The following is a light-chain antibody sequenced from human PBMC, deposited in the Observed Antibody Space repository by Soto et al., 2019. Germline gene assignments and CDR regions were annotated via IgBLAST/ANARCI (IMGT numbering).Light chain of an antibody. J-gene: IGKJ4*01. CDR3: QQYGSSMLT. CDR2: GAS. Sequence: VMTQSPATLSVSPGERATLSCTASQSINSNLAWYQQRPGQAPRLLIYGASTRATGIPARFSGSGSGTDFTLTISRLEPEDFAVYYCQQYGSSMLTFGGGTKVDIK. V-gene: IGKV3-15*01. CDR1: QSINSN.